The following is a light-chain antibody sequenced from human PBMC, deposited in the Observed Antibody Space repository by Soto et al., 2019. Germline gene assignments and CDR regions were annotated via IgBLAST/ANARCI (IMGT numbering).Light chain of an antibody. J-gene: IGLJ2*01. CDR2: DVT. CDR3: SSYSSSTTHVV. Sequence: QSVLTQPASVSGSPGRSVTISCTGTGTDVGDFNYVSWYQHLPGRAPKLIIYDVTNRPSGISYRFSASKSGRTASLTISGLQAEDEADYYCSSYSSSTTHVVFGGGTKLTVL. CDR1: GTDVGDFNY. V-gene: IGLV2-14*03.